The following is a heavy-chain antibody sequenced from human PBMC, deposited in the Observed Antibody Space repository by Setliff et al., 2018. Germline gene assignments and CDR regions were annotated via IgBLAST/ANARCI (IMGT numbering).Heavy chain of an antibody. CDR2: ISWNGGRT. J-gene: IGHJ5*02. Sequence: PGGSLRLSCAASGFTFNNYAMAWVRQAPGKGLGWVSDISWNGGRTNYADSVKGRFTISRDNAKNFLYLQMNSLRGDDTAFYYCARDLEVAVASGHCFDPWGQGTLVTVSS. CDR1: GFTFNNYA. D-gene: IGHD6-19*01. V-gene: IGHV3-20*04. CDR3: ARDLEVAVASGHCFDP.